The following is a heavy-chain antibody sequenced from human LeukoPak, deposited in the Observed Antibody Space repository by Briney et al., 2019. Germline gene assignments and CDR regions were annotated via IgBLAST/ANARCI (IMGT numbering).Heavy chain of an antibody. J-gene: IGHJ4*02. CDR3: AGQVDTAMVTMDY. D-gene: IGHD5-18*01. CDR1: GYSISSGYY. CDR2: IYHSGST. V-gene: IGHV4-38-2*02. Sequence: PSETLSLTCTVSGYSISSGYYWGWIRQPPGKGLEWIGSIYHSGSTYYNPSLKSRVTISVDTSKNQFSLKLSSVTAADTAVYYCAGQVDTAMVTMDYWGQGTLVTVSS.